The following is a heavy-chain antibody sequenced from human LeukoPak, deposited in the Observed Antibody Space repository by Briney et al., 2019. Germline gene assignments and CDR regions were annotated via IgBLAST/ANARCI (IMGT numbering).Heavy chain of an antibody. CDR2: ISGSGGGT. CDR1: GITLSNYG. CDR3: AKRGVVIRVILVGFHKEAYCFDS. D-gene: IGHD3-22*01. J-gene: IGHJ4*02. Sequence: GGSLRLSCAVSGITLSNYGMSWVRQAPGKGLEWVAGISGSGGGTNYADSVKGRFTISRDNPKNTPYLQMNNVRADDTAVYFCAKRGVVIRVILVGFHKEAYCFDSWGQGALVTVSS. V-gene: IGHV3-23*01.